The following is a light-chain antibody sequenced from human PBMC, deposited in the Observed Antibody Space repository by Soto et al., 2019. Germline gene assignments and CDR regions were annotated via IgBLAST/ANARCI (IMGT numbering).Light chain of an antibody. CDR3: QQLNNWPLT. V-gene: IGKV3-11*01. J-gene: IGKJ4*01. CDR1: QSVSSY. Sequence: EIVLTQSPATLSLSPGERATISCRASQSVSSYLAWYQQKPGQAPRLLIYDASNRATGIPARFSGSGFGKAFTFTFSSLEPKDFAVYYCQQLNNWPLTFGGGTKVDIK. CDR2: DAS.